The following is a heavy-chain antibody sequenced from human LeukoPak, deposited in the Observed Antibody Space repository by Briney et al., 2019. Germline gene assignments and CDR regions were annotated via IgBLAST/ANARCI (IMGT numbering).Heavy chain of an antibody. CDR3: ARVTLGFGVVIRPFDY. CDR2: INTNTGNP. V-gene: IGHV7-4-1*02. Sequence: ASVKASCKASGYTFTSYAMNWVRQAPGQGLEWMGWINTNTGNPTYAQGFTGRFVFSLDTSVSTAYLQISSLKAEDTAVYYCARVTLGFGVVIRPFDYWGQGTLVTVSS. D-gene: IGHD3-3*01. J-gene: IGHJ4*02. CDR1: GYTFTSYA.